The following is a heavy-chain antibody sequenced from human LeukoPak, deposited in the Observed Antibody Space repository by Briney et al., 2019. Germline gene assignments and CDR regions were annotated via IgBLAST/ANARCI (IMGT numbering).Heavy chain of an antibody. V-gene: IGHV3-23*01. J-gene: IGHJ4*02. CDR1: AFTFSTNR. CDR3: AKERQTTTAFDS. D-gene: IGHD4-17*01. CDR2: ISDSGGRT. Sequence: PGGSLRLSCAAPAFTFSTNRMAWVRQAPGKGLEWVSLISDSGGRTYYADSVKGRFTISRDNSKNTLYLQMSSLRVEDTAVYYCAKERQTTTAFDSWGQGTLVTVSS.